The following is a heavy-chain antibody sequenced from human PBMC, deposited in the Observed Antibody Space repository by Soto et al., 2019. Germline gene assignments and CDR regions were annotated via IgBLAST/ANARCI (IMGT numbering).Heavy chain of an antibody. D-gene: IGHD5-18*01. CDR2: VIPLFDTA. CDR1: GGIFTNNA. Sequence: QVQVVQSGAEVKKPGSSVKVSCKVSGGIFTNNAISWVRQAPGQGLEWLGGVIPLFDTAYYAQIFRCRLSIPAVVATTTAYIELTGMTSADTAVYFCATGGHNDGYNFYLGMDVSVQGTTVTVSA. J-gene: IGHJ6*01. CDR3: ATGGHNDGYNFYLGMDV. V-gene: IGHV1-69*01.